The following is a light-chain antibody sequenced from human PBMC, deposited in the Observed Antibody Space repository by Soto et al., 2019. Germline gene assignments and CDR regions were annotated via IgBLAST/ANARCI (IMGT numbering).Light chain of an antibody. J-gene: IGKJ3*01. V-gene: IGKV1-39*01. CDR1: QSISNY. CDR2: AAS. CDR3: QQSYSTPFT. Sequence: DIQMTQSPSSLSASVGASVTITCRASQSISNYLNWYQQKPGEAPKLLVYAASSLQSGVPSRFSGSGSGTYFTLIISSLQPEDFATYYCQQSYSTPFTFGPGTKVDIK.